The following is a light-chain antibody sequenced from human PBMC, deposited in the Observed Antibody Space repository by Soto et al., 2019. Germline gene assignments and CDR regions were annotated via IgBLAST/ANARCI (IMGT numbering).Light chain of an antibody. CDR3: QQYNSHSET. CDR1: RILLHSNGYNY. CDR2: QAS. Sequence: DIVMTQSPLSLSGTPGEPSSISCSSSRILLHSNGYNYLAWYQQKPGKAPKLLIHQASTLQSGVPSRFSGSGSGTEFTLNISSLQPDDFATYYCQQYNSHSETFGQGTKVDI. J-gene: IGKJ1*01. V-gene: IGKV2-28*01.